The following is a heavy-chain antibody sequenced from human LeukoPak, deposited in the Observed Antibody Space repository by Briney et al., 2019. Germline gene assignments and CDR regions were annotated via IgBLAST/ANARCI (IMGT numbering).Heavy chain of an antibody. V-gene: IGHV3-15*01. Sequence: GGSLRLSCAASGFTFSNAWMSWVRQAPGKGLEWVGRIKSKTDGGTTDYAAPVKGRFTISRDDPKNTLYLQMNSLKTEDTAVYYCTTDPDTIFGVVIIDYWGQGTLVTVSS. CDR1: GFTFSNAW. J-gene: IGHJ4*02. CDR2: IKSKTDGGTT. CDR3: TTDPDTIFGVVIIDY. D-gene: IGHD3-3*01.